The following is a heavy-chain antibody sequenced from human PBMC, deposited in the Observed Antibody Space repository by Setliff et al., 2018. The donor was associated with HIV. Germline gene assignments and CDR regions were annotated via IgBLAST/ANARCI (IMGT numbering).Heavy chain of an antibody. Sequence: PSETLSLTCIVSGDSISRSGSHYWGWIRQPPGKGLEWIGHIFYTGYAIYSPSLKSRVTMSTDTSKNEFSLNVRSVIAADTAVYYCARLAATYGNHRFDYWGQGVLVTVS. J-gene: IGHJ4*02. CDR3: ARLAATYGNHRFDY. V-gene: IGHV4-39*01. CDR2: IFYTGYA. D-gene: IGHD1-1*01. CDR1: GDSISRSGSHY.